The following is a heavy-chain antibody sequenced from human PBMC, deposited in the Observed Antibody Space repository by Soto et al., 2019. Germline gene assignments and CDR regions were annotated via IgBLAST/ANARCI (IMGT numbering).Heavy chain of an antibody. D-gene: IGHD6-13*01. V-gene: IGHV3-21*01. Sequence: GGSLRLSCAASGFTFRSFTMNWVRQAPGKGLEWVSTISSNSAYIYYTDALRGRFTISRDNAKNSLHLQMNSLRAEDTAVYYCTRDASRDSSARGWFDPWGSGTLVTVSS. CDR1: GFTFRSFT. CDR3: TRDASRDSSARGWFDP. CDR2: ISSNSAYI. J-gene: IGHJ5*02.